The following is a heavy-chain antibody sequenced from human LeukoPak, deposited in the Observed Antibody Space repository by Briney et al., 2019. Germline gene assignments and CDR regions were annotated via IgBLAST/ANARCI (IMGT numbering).Heavy chain of an antibody. CDR1: GFTFSSYE. J-gene: IGHJ4*02. D-gene: IGHD3-22*01. CDR2: ISSSGSTI. V-gene: IGHV3-48*03. Sequence: PGGSLRLSCAASGFTFSSYEMNWVRQAPGKGLEWVSYISSSGSTIYYADSVKGRFTISRDDSKNTLYLQMNSLKTEDTAVYYCTTDPYYDSSGIVHFDYWGQGTLVTVSS. CDR3: TTDPYYDSSGIVHFDY.